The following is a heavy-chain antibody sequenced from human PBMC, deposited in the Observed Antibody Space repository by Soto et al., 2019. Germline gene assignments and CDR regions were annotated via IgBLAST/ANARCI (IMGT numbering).Heavy chain of an antibody. CDR2: ISGSGGST. Sequence: GGSLRLSCAASGFTFSSYAMSWVRQAPGKGLEWVSAISGSGGSTYYADSVKGRFTISRDNSKNTLYLQMNSLRAEDTAVYYCALSNSRSLGSSDYWGQGTLVTVSS. CDR1: GFTFSSYA. V-gene: IGHV3-23*01. J-gene: IGHJ4*02. D-gene: IGHD6-13*01. CDR3: ALSNSRSLGSSDY.